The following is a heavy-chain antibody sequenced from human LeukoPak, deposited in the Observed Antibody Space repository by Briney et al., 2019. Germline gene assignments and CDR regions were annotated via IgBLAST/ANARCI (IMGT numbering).Heavy chain of an antibody. CDR2: INAGNGNT. V-gene: IGHV1-3*01. CDR1: GYTFTSYA. CDR3: ARGSRYRITVLRNVAGTGFDY. D-gene: IGHD2-8*01. J-gene: IGHJ4*02. Sequence: GASVKVSCKASGYTFTSYAMHWVRQAPGQRLEWMGWINAGNGNTKYSQKFQGRVTITRDTSASTAYMELSSLRSEDTAVYYCARGSRYRITVLRNVAGTGFDYWGQGTLVTVSS.